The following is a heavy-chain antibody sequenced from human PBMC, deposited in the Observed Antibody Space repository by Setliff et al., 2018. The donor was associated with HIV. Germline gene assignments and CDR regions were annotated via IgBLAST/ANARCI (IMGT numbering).Heavy chain of an antibody. CDR3: ARGPYYYDSSGPFDY. CDR2: IGGSGGST. J-gene: IGHJ4*02. Sequence: LRLSCAANGFSFSSYAMSWVRQAPGKGLEWVSGIGGSGGSTYYADSVKGRFTISRDNSKNTLYLQMNSLRAEDTAVYYCARGPYYYDSSGPFDYWGQGTLVTVSS. D-gene: IGHD3-22*01. V-gene: IGHV3-23*01. CDR1: GFSFSSYA.